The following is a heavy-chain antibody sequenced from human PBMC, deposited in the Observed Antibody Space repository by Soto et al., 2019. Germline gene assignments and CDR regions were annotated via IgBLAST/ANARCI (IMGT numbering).Heavy chain of an antibody. Sequence: HLQLQESGAGLVKPSETLSLTCTVSGGSISSSDYFWGWIRQPPGERLEWIGSFLYTGNTYYTPSLKRRVTISVDTARNQFSLKLTSVTAADTAVYYCARHYSGGWYWLFWGQGTLVTVSS. D-gene: IGHD6-19*01. CDR2: FLYTGNT. CDR1: GGSISSSDYF. V-gene: IGHV4-39*01. CDR3: ARHYSGGWYWLF. J-gene: IGHJ3*01.